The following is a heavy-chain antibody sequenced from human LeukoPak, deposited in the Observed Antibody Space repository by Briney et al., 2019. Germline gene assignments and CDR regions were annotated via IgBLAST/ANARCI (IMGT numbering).Heavy chain of an antibody. D-gene: IGHD3-10*01. Sequence: SETLSLTCTVSGGSVSSGSYYWSWIRQPPGKGLEWIGYIYYSGSTNYNPSLKSRVTISVDTSKNQFSLRLSSVTAADTAVYYCARYGITIVRGGKYYFDSWGQGTLVTVSS. CDR3: ARYGITIVRGGKYYFDS. V-gene: IGHV4-61*01. J-gene: IGHJ4*02. CDR2: IYYSGST. CDR1: GGSVSSGSYY.